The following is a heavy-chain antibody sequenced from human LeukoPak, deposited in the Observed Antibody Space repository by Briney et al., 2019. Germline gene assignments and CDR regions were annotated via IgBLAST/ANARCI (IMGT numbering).Heavy chain of an antibody. Sequence: PGGSLRLSCAASGFTFSSYWMSWVRQAPGKGLEWVANIKQDGSEKYYVDSVKGRFTISRDNAKNSLYLQMNSLRAEDTAVYYCARGPPTYYYDSSGYWGVDYWGQGTLVTVSS. CDR1: GFTFSSYW. V-gene: IGHV3-7*01. CDR3: ARGPPTYYYDSSGYWGVDY. J-gene: IGHJ4*02. CDR2: IKQDGSEK. D-gene: IGHD3-22*01.